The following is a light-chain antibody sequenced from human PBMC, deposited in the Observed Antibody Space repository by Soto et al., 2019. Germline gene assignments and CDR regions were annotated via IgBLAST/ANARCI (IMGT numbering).Light chain of an antibody. J-gene: IGKJ2*01. CDR3: QQYNTWYT. CDR1: QSIQSN. Sequence: ETVMTQSPATLSVSPGERATLSCRASQSIQSNLAWYQRKPGQAPRLLMYGASVRAAGIPARFSGSGSGTEFTLTIRSMQSEDFAVYYCQQYNTWYTFGQGTKLEIK. CDR2: GAS. V-gene: IGKV3-15*01.